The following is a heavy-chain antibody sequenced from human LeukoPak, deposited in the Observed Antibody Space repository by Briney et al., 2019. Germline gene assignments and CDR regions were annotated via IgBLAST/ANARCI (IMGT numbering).Heavy chain of an antibody. CDR2: ISGSGGGT. Sequence: GGSLRLSCAASGLTFSRYAMSWVRQAPGKGLEWVSTISGSGGGTYNADSVKGRFTISRDNSQNTLYLQMNSLRAEDTAIYYCAKTGTDDGYSIYFDHWGQGTLVTVSS. D-gene: IGHD5-24*01. V-gene: IGHV3-23*01. CDR3: AKTGTDDGYSIYFDH. J-gene: IGHJ4*02. CDR1: GLTFSRYA.